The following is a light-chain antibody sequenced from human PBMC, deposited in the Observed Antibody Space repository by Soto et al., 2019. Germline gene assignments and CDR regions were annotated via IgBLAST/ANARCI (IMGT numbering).Light chain of an antibody. CDR3: QQYGSSPPWT. Sequence: EIVLTQSPGTLSLSPGERATLSCRASQSVSSSYLAWYQQKPGQAPRLLIYGASSRATGIPDRFSGSGSWTNFPLTISRLEPEDFAVYYCQQYGSSPPWTLGQGTKVAIK. CDR2: GAS. CDR1: QSVSSSY. J-gene: IGKJ1*01. V-gene: IGKV3-20*01.